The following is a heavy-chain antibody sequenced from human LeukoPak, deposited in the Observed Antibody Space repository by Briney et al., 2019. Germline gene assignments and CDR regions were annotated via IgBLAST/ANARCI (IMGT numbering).Heavy chain of an antibody. CDR2: INTDTGNP. J-gene: IGHJ4*02. D-gene: IGHD6-19*01. V-gene: IGHV7-4-1*02. Sequence: ASVKVSCKASGYTFTSYALNWVRQAPGQGLEWMGWINTDTGNPTYAQGFTGRFVFSLDTSLSTAYLQISSLKTEDTAVYFCARGNRAVGVDSWGQGTLVTVSS. CDR1: GYTFTSYA. CDR3: ARGNRAVGVDS.